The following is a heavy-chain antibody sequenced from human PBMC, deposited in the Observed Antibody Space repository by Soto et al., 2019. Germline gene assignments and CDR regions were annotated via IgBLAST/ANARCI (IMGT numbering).Heavy chain of an antibody. V-gene: IGHV4-39*01. D-gene: IGHD2-21*01. Sequence: SSETLSLTCTVSGGSMSSSSYYWGWIRQPPGKGLEWIGSIHYSGSTYYNPSLRSRLSISVDTSKNQFSLELSSVTATDTAVYYCGRPVGSTNWYSYFDLWGQGILVTVSS. CDR1: GGSMSSSSYY. CDR3: GRPVGSTNWYSYFDL. CDR2: IHYSGST. J-gene: IGHJ4*02.